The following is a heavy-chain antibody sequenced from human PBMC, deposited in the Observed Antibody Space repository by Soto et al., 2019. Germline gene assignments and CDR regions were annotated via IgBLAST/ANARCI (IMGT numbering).Heavy chain of an antibody. CDR1: GYTFTRHS. Sequence: QVQLVQSGPEDKKPGASVKVSCQASGYTFTRHSIHWVRQAPGQSLEWVGWITPDNGYTQYSQTFQGRVSITRDPAASTGFIDLSGLRSEDTAVFYFARDGGSGWYSLDWGQGTLVTVSS. CDR2: ITPDNGYT. V-gene: IGHV1-3*05. J-gene: IGHJ1*01. D-gene: IGHD6-19*01. CDR3: ARDGGSGWYSLD.